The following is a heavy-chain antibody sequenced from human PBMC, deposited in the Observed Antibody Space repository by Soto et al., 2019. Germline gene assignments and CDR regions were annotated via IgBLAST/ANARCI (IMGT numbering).Heavy chain of an antibody. J-gene: IGHJ4*02. D-gene: IGHD3-9*01. Sequence: SETLSLTCAVSGGSISSSNWWSWVRQPPGKGLEWIGEIYHSGSTNYNPSLKSRVTISVDKSKNQFSLKLSSVTAADTAVYYCARAHFYDILTGYYHFDYWGQGTLVTVS. CDR2: IYHSGST. V-gene: IGHV4-4*02. CDR1: GGSISSSNW. CDR3: ARAHFYDILTGYYHFDY.